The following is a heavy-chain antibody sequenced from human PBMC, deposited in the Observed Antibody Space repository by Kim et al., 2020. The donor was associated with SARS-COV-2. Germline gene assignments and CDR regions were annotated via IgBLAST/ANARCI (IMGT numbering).Heavy chain of an antibody. CDR3: ARDGNRYCSGGSCYYFDY. D-gene: IGHD2-15*01. CDR1: GFTFSSYA. J-gene: IGHJ4*02. CDR2: ISSNGGST. V-gene: IGHV3-64*01. Sequence: GGSLRLSCAASGFTFSSYAMHWVRQAPGKGLEYVSAISSNGGSTYYANSVKGRFTISRDNSKNTLYLQMGSLRAEDMAVYYCARDGNRYCSGGSCYYFDYWGQGTLVTVSS.